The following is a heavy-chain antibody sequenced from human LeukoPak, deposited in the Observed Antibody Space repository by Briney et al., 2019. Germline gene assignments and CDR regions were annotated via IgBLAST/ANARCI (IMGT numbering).Heavy chain of an antibody. J-gene: IGHJ4*02. V-gene: IGHV3-23*01. CDR3: AKDLYGDYDFDC. CDR1: GFTFNNYS. Sequence: GASLRLSCAASGFTFNNYSMNWVRQAPGKGPEWVSVITSSGSTYYADSVKGRFTISRDNSKNTLYQQMNSLRAEDTAIYYCAKDLYGDYDFDCWGRGTLVTVSS. CDR2: ITSSGST. D-gene: IGHD4-17*01.